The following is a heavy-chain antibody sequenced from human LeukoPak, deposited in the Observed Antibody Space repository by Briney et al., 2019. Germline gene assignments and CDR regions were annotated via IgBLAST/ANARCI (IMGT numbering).Heavy chain of an antibody. CDR1: GGTFSSYA. CDR2: IIPIFGIA. Sequence: SVKVSCRASGGTFSSYAISWVRQAPGQGLEWMGRIIPIFGIANYAQKFQGRVTITADKSTSTAYMELSSLRSEDTAVYYCARSWRRRYSLNLPPPRYYYYGMDVWGQGTTVTVSS. D-gene: IGHD5-18*01. V-gene: IGHV1-69*04. J-gene: IGHJ6*02. CDR3: ARSWRRRYSLNLPPPRYYYYGMDV.